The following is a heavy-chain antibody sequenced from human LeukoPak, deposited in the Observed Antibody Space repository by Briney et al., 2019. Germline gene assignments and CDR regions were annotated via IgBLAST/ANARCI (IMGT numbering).Heavy chain of an antibody. CDR3: ARELRWQQFSSGQNWFDP. Sequence: SETLSLTCTVSGYSISSGYYWGWIRQPPGKGLEWIGSLYHTGSTYYNPSLKSRVTISVDTSKNQYSLKLSSVTAADTAVYYCARELRWQQFSSGQNWFDPWGQGTLVTVSS. CDR2: LYHTGST. V-gene: IGHV4-38-2*02. D-gene: IGHD5-24*01. CDR1: GYSISSGYY. J-gene: IGHJ5*02.